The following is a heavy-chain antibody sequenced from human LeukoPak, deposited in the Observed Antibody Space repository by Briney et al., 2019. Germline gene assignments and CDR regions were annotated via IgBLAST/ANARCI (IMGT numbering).Heavy chain of an antibody. Sequence: ASMKVSCKASGYTFTGYYMHWVRQAPGQGLEWMGWINPNSGGTNYAQKFQGRVTMTRDTSISTAYMELSRLRSDDTAVYYCARDPCSGGSCYSSMDVWGKGTTVTVSS. CDR2: INPNSGGT. CDR3: ARDPCSGGSCYSSMDV. J-gene: IGHJ6*03. D-gene: IGHD2-15*01. CDR1: GYTFTGYY. V-gene: IGHV1-2*02.